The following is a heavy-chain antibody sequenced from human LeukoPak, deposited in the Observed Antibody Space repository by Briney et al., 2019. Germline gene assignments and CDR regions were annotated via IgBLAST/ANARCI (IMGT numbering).Heavy chain of an antibody. CDR2: IYPGDSDT. V-gene: IGHV5-51*01. CDR1: GYTFSNYW. D-gene: IGHD2/OR15-2a*01. J-gene: IGHJ4*02. CDR3: ARRLSCNSGMCFSDY. Sequence: GESLKISCKGSGYTFSNYWIGWVRQMPGKGLEWMGIIYPGDSDTSYSPSFQGQVTISADKSISTAYLQWSSLKASDTAMYYCARRLSCNSGMCFSDYWGQGTLVTVSS.